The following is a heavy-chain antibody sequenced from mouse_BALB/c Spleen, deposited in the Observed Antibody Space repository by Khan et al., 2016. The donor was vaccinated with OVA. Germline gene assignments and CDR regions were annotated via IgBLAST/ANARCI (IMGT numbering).Heavy chain of an antibody. CDR1: GFTFSTYA. CDR3: ARHNYGPFAY. Sequence: EVELVESGGDLVKPGGSLKLSCSASGFTFSTYAMSWVRQTPEKRLEWVATISSGGDNIFYPDSVKGRVTLSRDNAKNTLYLQMRSVRSEDTAMYYCARHNYGPFAYWGQGTLVTVSA. V-gene: IGHV5-9-3*01. J-gene: IGHJ3*01. D-gene: IGHD1-1*01. CDR2: ISSGGDNI.